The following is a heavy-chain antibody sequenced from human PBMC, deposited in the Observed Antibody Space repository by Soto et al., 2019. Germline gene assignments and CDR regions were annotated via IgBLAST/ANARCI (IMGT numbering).Heavy chain of an antibody. D-gene: IGHD3-9*01. V-gene: IGHV3-9*01. CDR2: ISWNSGSI. CDR3: AKAKDPYYTILDY. Sequence: GGSLRLSCAASGFTFDDYAMHWVRQAPGKGLEWVSGISWNSGSIGYADSVKGRFTISRDNAKNSLYLQMNSLRAEDTALYYCAKAKDPYYTILDYWGQGTLVTVSS. CDR1: GFTFDDYA. J-gene: IGHJ4*02.